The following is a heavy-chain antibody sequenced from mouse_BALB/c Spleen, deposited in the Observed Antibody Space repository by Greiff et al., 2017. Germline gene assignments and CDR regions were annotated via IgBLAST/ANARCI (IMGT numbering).Heavy chain of an antibody. J-gene: IGHJ1*01. CDR3: ASGITTVRGYFDV. V-gene: IGHV1S29*02. CDR1: GYTFTDYN. Sequence: EVQVVESGPELVKPGASVKISCKASGYTFTDYNMHWVKQSHGKSLEWIGYIYPYNGGTGYNQKFKSKATLTVDNSSSTAYMELRSLTSEDSAVYYCASGITTVRGYFDVWGAGTTVTVSS. CDR2: IYPYNGGT. D-gene: IGHD1-1*01.